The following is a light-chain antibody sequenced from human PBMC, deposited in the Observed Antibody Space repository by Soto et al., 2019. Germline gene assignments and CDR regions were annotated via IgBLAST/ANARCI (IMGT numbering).Light chain of an antibody. J-gene: IGLJ1*01. CDR3: SSYTSSSTLV. Sequence: QSALTQPASVSGSPGQSLTISCTGTSSDVGDYNYVSWYQQHPGKAPKLMIYEVSDRPSGVSSRFSGSKSGKTASLTISGLQAEDEADYYCSSYTSSSTLVFGTGTKLTVL. CDR1: SSDVGDYNY. V-gene: IGLV2-14*01. CDR2: EVS.